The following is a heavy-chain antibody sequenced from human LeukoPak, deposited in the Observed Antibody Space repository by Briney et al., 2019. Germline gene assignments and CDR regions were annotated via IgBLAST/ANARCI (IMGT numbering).Heavy chain of an antibody. Sequence: GGSLRLSCAASGFTFSSYSMNWVRQAPGKGLEWVASINEDGSEKYYVDSVKGRFTVSRDNAKNSLYLQMNSLRVEDTAVYYCTRDSGRFRLDYWGQGILVTVSS. D-gene: IGHD6-19*01. CDR2: INEDGSEK. J-gene: IGHJ4*02. CDR1: GFTFSSYS. V-gene: IGHV3-7*01. CDR3: TRDSGRFRLDY.